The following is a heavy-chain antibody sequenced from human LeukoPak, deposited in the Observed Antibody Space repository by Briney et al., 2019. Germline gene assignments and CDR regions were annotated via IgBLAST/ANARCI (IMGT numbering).Heavy chain of an antibody. V-gene: IGHV4-30-2*01. D-gene: IGHD2/OR15-2a*01. Sequence: SETLSLTCSVSGGSISSGGYYWSWIRQPPGKGLEWIGYIYHSGSTYYNPSLKSRVTISVDKSKNQFSVMLTPVTAADTAVYYCARNAYYSADYWGQGTLVTVSS. CDR3: ARNAYYSADY. CDR1: GGSISSGGYY. J-gene: IGHJ4*02. CDR2: IYHSGST.